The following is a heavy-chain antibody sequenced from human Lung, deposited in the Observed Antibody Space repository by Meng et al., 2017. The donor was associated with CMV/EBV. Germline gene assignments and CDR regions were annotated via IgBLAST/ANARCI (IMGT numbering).Heavy chain of an antibody. CDR3: ARCFRGGGTQRRFGVFRSSYFFDY. V-gene: IGHV4-34*01. D-gene: IGHD3-3*01. CDR1: GGSFSGYC. Sequence: SETLSLTCAVYGGSFSGYCWSWIRQPPGKGLEWIGEINHSGTTNYNPSLESRVTISADTSKNQFSLKLSSVTAADTAVYYCARCFRGGGTQRRFGVFRSSYFFDYWGLGTLVTVSS. CDR2: INHSGTT. J-gene: IGHJ4*02.